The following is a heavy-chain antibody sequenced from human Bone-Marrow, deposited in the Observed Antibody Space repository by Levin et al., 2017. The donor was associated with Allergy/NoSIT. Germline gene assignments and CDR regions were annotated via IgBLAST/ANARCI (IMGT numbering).Heavy chain of an antibody. D-gene: IGHD3-22*01. J-gene: IGHJ4*02. V-gene: IGHV2-5*02. CDR3: AHVAGTVAVTSIVFDY. CDR2: IYWDDDK. CDR1: SLTTTGVG. Sequence: SLTTTGVGVGWIRQPPGQALEWLALIYWDDDKRYSPFLKSRLTVTKDTSKNQVVLIVTNVDPVDTATYYCAHVAGTVAVTSIVFDYWGQGALVTVSS.